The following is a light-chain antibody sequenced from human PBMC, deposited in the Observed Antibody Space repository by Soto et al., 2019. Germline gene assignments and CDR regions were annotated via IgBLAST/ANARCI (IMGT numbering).Light chain of an antibody. J-gene: IGLJ2*01. CDR1: SPNIGNNY. CDR3: GAWDSRLSAVL. Sequence: QSVLTQPPSVSAAPGQKVTISCSGSSPNIGNNYVSWYQQLPGTAPKLLIYENNKRPSGIPDRFSGSKSGTSATLGITGLQTGDEADYYCGAWDSRLSAVLFGGGTKLTVL. V-gene: IGLV1-51*02. CDR2: ENN.